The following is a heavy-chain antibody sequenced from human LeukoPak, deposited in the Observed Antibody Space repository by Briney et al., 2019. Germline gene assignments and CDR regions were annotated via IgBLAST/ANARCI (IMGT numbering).Heavy chain of an antibody. J-gene: IGHJ4*02. Sequence: SQTLSLTCAISGDSVSSNSAAWNWIRQSPSRGLEWLGRTYYRSKWYNDYAVSVKGRIAINPDTSKNQFSLKLSSVTAADTAVYYCARYVRAAAGNDYWGQGTLVTVSS. V-gene: IGHV6-1*01. CDR3: ARYVRAAAGNDY. D-gene: IGHD6-13*01. CDR2: TYYRSKWYN. CDR1: GDSVSSNSAA.